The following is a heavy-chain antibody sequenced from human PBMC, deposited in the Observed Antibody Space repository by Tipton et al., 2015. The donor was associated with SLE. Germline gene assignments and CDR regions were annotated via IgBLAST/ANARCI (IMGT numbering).Heavy chain of an antibody. J-gene: IGHJ2*01. V-gene: IGHV4-59*01. D-gene: IGHD3-10*01. Sequence: TLSLTCTVSGGSISSYYWSWIRPPPGKGLEWIGYIYYSGSTNYNPPLKSRVTISVDTSKNQFSLKLSSVTAADTAVYYCASYRLLWPWYFDLWGRGTLVTVSS. CDR1: GGSISSYY. CDR2: IYYSGST. CDR3: ASYRLLWPWYFDL.